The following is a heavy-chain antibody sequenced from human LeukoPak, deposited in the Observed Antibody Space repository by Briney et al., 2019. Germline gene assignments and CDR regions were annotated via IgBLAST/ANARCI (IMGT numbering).Heavy chain of an antibody. CDR2: ISYDGSNK. Sequence: GGSLRLSCAASGFTFSSYAMHWVRQAPGKGLEWVAVISYDGSNKYYADSVKGRFTISRDNSKSMLYLQMNSLRAEDTAVYYCARVRYSSSWAWEFDYWGQGTLVTVSS. CDR3: ARVRYSSSWAWEFDY. D-gene: IGHD6-13*01. J-gene: IGHJ4*02. CDR1: GFTFSSYA. V-gene: IGHV3-30-3*01.